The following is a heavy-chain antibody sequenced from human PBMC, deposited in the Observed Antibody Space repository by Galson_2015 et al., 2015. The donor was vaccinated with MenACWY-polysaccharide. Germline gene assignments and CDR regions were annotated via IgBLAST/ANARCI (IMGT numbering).Heavy chain of an antibody. CDR2: INSDGGRT. V-gene: IGHV3-74*01. D-gene: IGHD4-17*01. J-gene: IGHJ5*01. CDR1: GFTFSRHW. CDR3: VRDIPTTVTSSQWFDS. Sequence: LRLSCAASGFTFSRHWMHWVRQAPGKGLVWVSRINSDGGRTDHADSVKGRFTMSRDNAKNTLYLQMNSLRAEDTAVYYCVRDIPTTVTSSQWFDSWGQGTLVTVSS.